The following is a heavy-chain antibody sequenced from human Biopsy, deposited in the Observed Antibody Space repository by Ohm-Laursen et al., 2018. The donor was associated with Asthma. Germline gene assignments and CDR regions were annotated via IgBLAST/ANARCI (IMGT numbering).Heavy chain of an antibody. Sequence: ASVKVSCKSPGGTFNTYVIGWVRQAPGQGLEWMGGINSVFGTTTYPQKFQDRVTIIADDPTSTVYMELSSLRSEDTAGYYCARKAGSCISRTCYSLDFWGQGTLVTVSS. D-gene: IGHD2-2*01. J-gene: IGHJ4*02. V-gene: IGHV1-69*13. CDR1: GGTFNTYV. CDR3: ARKAGSCISRTCYSLDF. CDR2: INSVFGTT.